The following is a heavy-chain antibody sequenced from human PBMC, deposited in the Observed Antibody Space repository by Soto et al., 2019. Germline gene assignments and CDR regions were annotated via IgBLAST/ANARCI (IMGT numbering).Heavy chain of an antibody. CDR1: GFTFSSYA. CDR3: AREVGYDYVLGIDY. J-gene: IGHJ4*02. D-gene: IGHD3-16*01. CDR2: ISYDGSNK. Sequence: QVQLVESGGGVVQPGRSLRLSCAASGFTFSSYAMHWVRQAPGKGLEWVAVISYDGSNKYYADSVKGRFTISRDNSKNTLYLQMNGLRAEDMAVYHFAREVGYDYVLGIDYMGQVTMVTISS. V-gene: IGHV3-30-3*01.